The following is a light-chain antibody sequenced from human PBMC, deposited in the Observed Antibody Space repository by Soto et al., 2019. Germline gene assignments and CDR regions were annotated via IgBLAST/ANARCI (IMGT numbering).Light chain of an antibody. CDR1: SSDVGGYNY. CDR2: DVS. V-gene: IGLV2-11*01. CDR3: CSYAGSYTWV. J-gene: IGLJ3*02. Sequence: QSALTQPRSVSGSPGQSVTISCTGTSSDVGGYNYVSWYQHHPGKAPKLLIYDVSKRPSGVPDRFSASKSGNTASLTISGLQAEDEAPYYCCSYAGSYTWVFGGGTKLTVL.